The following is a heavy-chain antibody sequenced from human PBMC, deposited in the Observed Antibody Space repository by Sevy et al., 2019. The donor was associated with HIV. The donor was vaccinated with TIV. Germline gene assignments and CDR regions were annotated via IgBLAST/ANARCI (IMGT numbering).Heavy chain of an antibody. V-gene: IGHV4-39*01. J-gene: IGHJ4*02. D-gene: IGHD3-16*01. CDR3: ARRTLIGIMFTFGELPFDY. CDR2: IYYSGST. Sequence: SETLSLTCTVSGGSISSSSYYWGWIRQPPGKGLEWIGSIYYSGSTYYNPSLKSRVTISVDTSKNQFSRKLSSVTAADTAVYYCARRTLIGIMFTFGELPFDYWGQGTLVTVSS. CDR1: GGSISSSSYY.